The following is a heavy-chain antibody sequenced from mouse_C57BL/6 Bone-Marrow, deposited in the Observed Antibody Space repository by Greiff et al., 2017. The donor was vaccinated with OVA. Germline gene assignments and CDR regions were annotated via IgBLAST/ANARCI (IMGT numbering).Heavy chain of an antibody. CDR2: IDPSDSYT. D-gene: IGHD3-2*02. V-gene: IGHV1-59*01. Sequence: QVQLKQPGAELVRPGTSVKLSCKASGYTFTSYWMHWVKQRPGQGLEWIGVIDPSDSYTNYNQKFKGKATLTVDTSSSTAYMQLSSLTSEDSAVYYCARQLRLRLYYFDYWGQGTTLTVSS. CDR1: GYTFTSYW. J-gene: IGHJ2*01. CDR3: ARQLRLRLYYFDY.